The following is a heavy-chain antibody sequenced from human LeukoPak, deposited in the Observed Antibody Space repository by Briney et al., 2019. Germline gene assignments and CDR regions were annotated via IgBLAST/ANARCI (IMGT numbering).Heavy chain of an antibody. J-gene: IGHJ4*02. CDR1: GGSFSGYY. CDR2: INHSGST. CDR3: AGVPPTIVAAAGQYYFDY. Sequence: SETLSLTCAVYGGSFSGYYWSWIRQPPGKGLEWIGVINHSGSTNYNPSLKSRVTISVDTSKNQFSLKLSSVTAADTAVYYCAGVPPTIVAAAGQYYFDYWGQGTLVTVSS. V-gene: IGHV4-34*01. D-gene: IGHD6-13*01.